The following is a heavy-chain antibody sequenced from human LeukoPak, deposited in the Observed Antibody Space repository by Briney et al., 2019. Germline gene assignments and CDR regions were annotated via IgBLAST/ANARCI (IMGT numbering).Heavy chain of an antibody. J-gene: IGHJ4*02. CDR3: ARDSSSSWYLAY. Sequence: SETLSLTCTVSGDSISSGLYYWSWIRQPHGKGLEWIGRIYTSGSTNYNPSLKSRVTISVDTSKNQFSLKLSSVTAADTAVYYCARDSSSSWYLAYWGQGTLVTVSS. V-gene: IGHV4-61*02. CDR2: IYTSGST. CDR1: GDSISSGLYY. D-gene: IGHD6-13*01.